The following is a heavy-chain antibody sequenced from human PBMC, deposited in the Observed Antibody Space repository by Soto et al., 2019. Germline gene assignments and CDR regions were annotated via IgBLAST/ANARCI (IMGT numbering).Heavy chain of an antibody. CDR2: IIPIFGTA. Sequence: SVKVSCKASGGTFSSYAISWVRQAPGQGLEWMGGIIPIFGTANYAQKFQGRVTITADESTSTAYMELSSLRSEDTAVYYCARDLSPLISSSKAYFDYWGQGTLVTVSS. D-gene: IGHD2-2*01. J-gene: IGHJ4*02. CDR1: GGTFSSYA. CDR3: ARDLSPLISSSKAYFDY. V-gene: IGHV1-69*13.